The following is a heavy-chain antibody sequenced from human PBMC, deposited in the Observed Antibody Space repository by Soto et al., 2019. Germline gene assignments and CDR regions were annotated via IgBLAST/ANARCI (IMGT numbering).Heavy chain of an antibody. V-gene: IGHV4-39*01. D-gene: IGHD3-3*01. CDR1: DGYIRNSRYY. CDR2: IYYSGST. CDR3: ARHSIVFGVVIQNCFDP. Sequence: FAPIPLTYTVSDGYIRNSRYYRGWIRQTPGKGLEWIGSIYYSGSTYYNPSLKSRVTISVDTSKNQFSLKLSSVTAADTAVYYCARHSIVFGVVIQNCFDPWGQRPFVT. J-gene: IGHJ5*02.